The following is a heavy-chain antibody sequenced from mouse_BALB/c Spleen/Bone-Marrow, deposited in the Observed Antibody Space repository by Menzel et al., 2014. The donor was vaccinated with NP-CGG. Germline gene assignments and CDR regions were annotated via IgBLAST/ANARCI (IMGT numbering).Heavy chain of an antibody. J-gene: IGHJ3*01. CDR3: ARAKDDDGKRAWLAY. D-gene: IGHD1-2*01. Sequence: QAQLQHSRPELVKQRASVKMSCKPSGYTFTDHVISWVKQRTGQGIEWIGEIYPGTGSTYHNEKFKGKATLTTDKSSNTAYMQLSSLTSEDSAVYFCARAKDDDGKRAWLAYWGQGTLVTVPA. CDR1: GYTFTDHV. CDR2: IYPGTGST. V-gene: IGHV1-81*01.